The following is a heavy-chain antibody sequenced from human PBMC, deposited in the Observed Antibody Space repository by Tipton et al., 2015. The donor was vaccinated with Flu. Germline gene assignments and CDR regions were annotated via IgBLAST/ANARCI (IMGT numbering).Heavy chain of an antibody. V-gene: IGHV4-59*08. Sequence: TLSLTCTISGGSISNYYWSWIRQSPERGLEWIGFAHYSGSTNYNPSLKSRVTLSLDTSKQQFSLNLKSVTAADTAVYYCARHAWDLQLDSWGQGALVIVTS. CDR3: ARHAWDLQLDS. CDR1: GGSISNYY. D-gene: IGHD1-26*01. CDR2: AHYSGST. J-gene: IGHJ4*02.